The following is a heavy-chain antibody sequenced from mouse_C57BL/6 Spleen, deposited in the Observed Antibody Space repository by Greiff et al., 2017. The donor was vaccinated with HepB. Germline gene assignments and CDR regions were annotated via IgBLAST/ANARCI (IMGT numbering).Heavy chain of an antibody. D-gene: IGHD1-1*01. J-gene: IGHJ3*01. CDR2: IYPGSGST. CDR3: ARSRDYGSNPGAY. Sequence: QVQLKQPGAELVKPGASVKMSCKASGYTFTSYWITWVKQRPGQGLEWIGDIYPGSGSTNYNEKFKSKATLTVDTSSSTAYMQLSSLTSEDSAVYYCARSRDYGSNPGAYWGQGTLVTVSA. CDR1: GYTFTSYW. V-gene: IGHV1-55*01.